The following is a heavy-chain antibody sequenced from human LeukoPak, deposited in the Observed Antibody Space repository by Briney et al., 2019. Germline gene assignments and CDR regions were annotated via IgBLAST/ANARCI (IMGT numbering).Heavy chain of an antibody. V-gene: IGHV3-48*02. CDR2: ISSSSSTI. Sequence: GGSLRLSCVASGFIFSSYSMNWVRQAPGKGLEWVSYISSSSSTIYYADSVKGRFTISRDNAKNSLYLQMNSLRDEDTAVYYCARATKYCSGGSCYSNDGMDVWGQGTTVTVSS. CDR3: ARATKYCSGGSCYSNDGMDV. D-gene: IGHD2-15*01. J-gene: IGHJ6*02. CDR1: GFIFSSYS.